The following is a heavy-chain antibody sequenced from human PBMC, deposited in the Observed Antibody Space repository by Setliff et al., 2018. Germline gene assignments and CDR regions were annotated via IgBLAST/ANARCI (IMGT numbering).Heavy chain of an antibody. CDR1: GGSISSHY. J-gene: IGHJ4*02. D-gene: IGHD7-27*01. Sequence: SETLSLTCTVSGGSISSHYWSWVRQPPGKGLEWIGEINHSGSTNYNPSLKSRVTISVDTSKNQFSLKLSSVTAADTAVYYCARGELGNDYWGQGTLVTVSS. CDR2: INHSGST. V-gene: IGHV4-34*01. CDR3: ARGELGNDY.